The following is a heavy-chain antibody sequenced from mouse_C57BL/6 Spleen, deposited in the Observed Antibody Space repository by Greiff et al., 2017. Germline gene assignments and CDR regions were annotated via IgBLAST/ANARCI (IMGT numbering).Heavy chain of an antibody. CDR3: ARGDGY. J-gene: IGHJ2*01. D-gene: IGHD3-3*01. V-gene: IGHV1-82*01. Sequence: VKLQESGPELVKPGASVKISCKASGYAFSSSWMNWVKQRPGKGLEWIGRIYPGDGDTNYNGKFKGKATLTADKSSSTAYMQLSSLTSEDSAVYFCARGDGYWGQGTTLTVSS. CDR1: GYAFSSSW. CDR2: IYPGDGDT.